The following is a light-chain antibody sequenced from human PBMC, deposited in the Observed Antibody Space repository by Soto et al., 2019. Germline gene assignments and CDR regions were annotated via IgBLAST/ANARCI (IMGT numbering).Light chain of an antibody. Sequence: ALTQSASVSGSPGQSITISCTGTSSDVGNYNYVSWYQQHPGEVPKLIIFNVNNRPSGVSNRFSGSKSGNTASLTISGLQAEDEADYYCSSFTSSTTYVFGTGTKLTVL. V-gene: IGLV2-14*01. CDR2: NVN. CDR1: SSDVGNYNY. J-gene: IGLJ1*01. CDR3: SSFTSSTTYV.